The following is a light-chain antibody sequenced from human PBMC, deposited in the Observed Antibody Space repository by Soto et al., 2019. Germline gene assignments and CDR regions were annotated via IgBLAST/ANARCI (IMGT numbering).Light chain of an antibody. CDR3: QQYNNWCRT. J-gene: IGKJ1*01. CDR2: GAS. Sequence: EIVMTQSPATLSVSPWERATLSCRASQSVSSNLAWYQQKPGQAPRLLIYGASTRATGIPARFSGSGSGTEFTLTISSLQSEDFAVYYCQQYNNWCRTFGQRTKADIK. CDR1: QSVSSN. V-gene: IGKV3-15*01.